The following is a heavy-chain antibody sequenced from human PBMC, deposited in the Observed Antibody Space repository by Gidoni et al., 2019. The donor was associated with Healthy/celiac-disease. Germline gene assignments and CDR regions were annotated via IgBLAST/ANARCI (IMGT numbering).Heavy chain of an antibody. CDR3: ARGPRYGPVTTGYYGMDV. CDR2: ISAYNGNT. Sequence: EWMGWISAYNGNTNYAQKLQGRVTMTTDTSTSTAYMELRSLRSDDTAVYYCARGPRYGPVTTGYYGMDVWGQGTTVTVSS. D-gene: IGHD4-17*01. V-gene: IGHV1-18*01. J-gene: IGHJ6*02.